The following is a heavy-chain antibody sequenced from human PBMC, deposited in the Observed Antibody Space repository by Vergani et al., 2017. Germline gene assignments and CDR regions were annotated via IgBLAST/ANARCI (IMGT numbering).Heavy chain of an antibody. D-gene: IGHD2-15*01. J-gene: IGHJ3*02. CDR1: GFTFTSYA. CDR2: ISGGGTNT. Sequence: EVNLLESGGGLVQPGGSLRLSCAASGFTFTSYAMSWVRQAPGKGLEWVSTISGGGTNTYYADSVKGRFTVSRDNSKSTLYLHMNSLRAEYTAVYYCVKDYXPGYCSGGSCYSDAFDIWGQGTMVTVSS. V-gene: IGHV3-23*01. CDR3: VKDYXPGYCSGGSCYSDAFDI.